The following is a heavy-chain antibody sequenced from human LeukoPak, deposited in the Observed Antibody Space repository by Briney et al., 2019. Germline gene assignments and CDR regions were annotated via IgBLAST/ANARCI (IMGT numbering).Heavy chain of an antibody. J-gene: IGHJ4*02. Sequence: KASETLCLTCTVSGGSISSSGYYWDWIRQPPGKGLEWIGAIYYTGSTYYNPSLKSRVTISGDTSKNQFSLKLTSVTAADTAVYYCARHPNRSYFDYWGQGTLVIVSS. V-gene: IGHV4-39*01. CDR1: GGSISSSGYY. CDR3: ARHPNRSYFDY. D-gene: IGHD1-14*01. CDR2: IYYTGST.